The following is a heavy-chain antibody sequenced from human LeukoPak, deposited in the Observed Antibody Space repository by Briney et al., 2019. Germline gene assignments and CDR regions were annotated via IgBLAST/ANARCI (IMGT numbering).Heavy chain of an antibody. Sequence: GGSLRLSCAASGFNFDRYGMSWVRQVPGKGLEWLCGINWNGGSTVYAESVKGRFTISRDNPKKSLYLQMNSLRTEDTALYYYAKDVSGDRNAVYYYYYGMDVWGQGTTVTVSS. J-gene: IGHJ6*02. CDR2: INWNGGST. V-gene: IGHV3-20*04. D-gene: IGHD2-21*02. CDR1: GFNFDRYG. CDR3: AKDVSGDRNAVYYYYYGMDV.